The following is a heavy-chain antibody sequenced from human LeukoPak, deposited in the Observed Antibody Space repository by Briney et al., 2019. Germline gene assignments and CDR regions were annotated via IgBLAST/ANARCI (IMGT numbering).Heavy chain of an antibody. CDR2: IRGVAGST. V-gene: IGHV3-20*04. J-gene: IGHJ4*02. Sequence: GGSLRLSCAASGFTFDAFGMTWVRQAPGKGLEWVSAIRGVAGSTGYADSVKGRFTISRDNAKNSLYLQMNSLRVEDTALYYCARVWAWGSGNYFDNWGQGTLVTVSS. D-gene: IGHD7-27*01. CDR1: GFTFDAFG. CDR3: ARVWAWGSGNYFDN.